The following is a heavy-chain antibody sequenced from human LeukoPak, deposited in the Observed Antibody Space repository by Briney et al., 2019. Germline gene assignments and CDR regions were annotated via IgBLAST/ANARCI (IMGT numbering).Heavy chain of an antibody. D-gene: IGHD5-12*01. J-gene: IGHJ4*02. Sequence: GGSLRLSCAASVCTFNSYAIHWVRQAPGKGLEWVAVISYDGSNKYYAESVKGRFTISRDNSKNTLYLQLNSLRPDDTAVYYCARDQLAYSGYDTLFDYWGQGTLVTVSS. V-gene: IGHV3-30*04. CDR3: ARDQLAYSGYDTLFDY. CDR1: VCTFNSYA. CDR2: ISYDGSNK.